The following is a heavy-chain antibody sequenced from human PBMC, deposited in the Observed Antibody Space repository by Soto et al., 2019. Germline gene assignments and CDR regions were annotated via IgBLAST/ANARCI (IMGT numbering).Heavy chain of an antibody. CDR2: IYPGDSDT. V-gene: IGHV5-51*01. D-gene: IGHD3-16*02. CDR3: XRQQRYMATINNDAFDI. J-gene: IGHJ3*02. Sequence: PGNSLKISCKGSGYSFNMYWIAWVRQMPGQGLEWMGIIYPGDSDTTYSSSFQGQATISADKTISTVYLQLSSLKASDTAMYYCXRQQRYMATINNDAFDIWGQGTMVTVSS. CDR1: GYSFNMYW.